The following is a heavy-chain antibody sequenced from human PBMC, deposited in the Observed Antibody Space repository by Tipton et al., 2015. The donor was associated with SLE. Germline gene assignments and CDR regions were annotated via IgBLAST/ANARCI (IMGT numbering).Heavy chain of an antibody. J-gene: IGHJ4*02. CDR2: INHSGST. CDR1: GGSFSGYY. CDR3: ARDRETAWELAHFDY. V-gene: IGHV4-34*01. Sequence: LRLSCAVYGGSFSGYYWSWIRQPPGKGLEWIGEINHSGSTYYNPSLKSRVTISVDTSKNQFSLKLSSVTAADTAVYYCARDRETAWELAHFDYWGQGTLVTVSP. D-gene: IGHD1-26*01.